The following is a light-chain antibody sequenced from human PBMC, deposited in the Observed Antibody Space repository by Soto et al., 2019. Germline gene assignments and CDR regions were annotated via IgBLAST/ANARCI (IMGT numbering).Light chain of an antibody. CDR1: QSISSW. CDR3: QQPCTASET. J-gene: IGKJ1*01. V-gene: IGKV1-5*03. CDR2: QAS. Sequence: TCRASQSISSWLAWYQQKPGKAPKLLIHQASSLASGVPSRFSGGGSGTEYTLTLKCLQAYYFALSFCQQPCTASETFGQGTKVDIK.